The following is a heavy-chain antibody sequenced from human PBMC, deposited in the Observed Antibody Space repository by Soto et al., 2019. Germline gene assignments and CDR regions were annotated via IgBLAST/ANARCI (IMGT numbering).Heavy chain of an antibody. D-gene: IGHD3-10*01. V-gene: IGHV1-69*12. J-gene: IGHJ6*02. CDR3: ASDLGSFGPQGGSYYGMDV. CDR1: GGTFSSYA. CDR2: IIPIFGTA. Sequence: QVQLVQSGAEVKKPGSSVKVSCKASGGTFSSYAISWVRQAPGQGLEWMGGIIPIFGTANYAQKFQGRVTITADESTSTACVELGSLRSEDTAVYYCASDLGSFGPQGGSYYGMDVWGQGTTVTVSS.